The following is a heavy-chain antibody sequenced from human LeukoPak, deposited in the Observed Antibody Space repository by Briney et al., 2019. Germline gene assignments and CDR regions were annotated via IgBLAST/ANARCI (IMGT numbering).Heavy chain of an antibody. D-gene: IGHD2-15*01. CDR3: ATDGYCSGGNCYAGHFHY. J-gene: IGHJ4*02. CDR2: ISYDGTND. Sequence: PGGSLRLSCAASEFSFRSYGMNWVRQAPGKGLEWVALISYDGTNDYYVDSVRGRFTVSRDNSKNTLSLQMNSLRGEDTALYYCATDGYCSGGNCYAGHFHYWGQGTLVIVSS. CDR1: EFSFRSYG. V-gene: IGHV3-30*03.